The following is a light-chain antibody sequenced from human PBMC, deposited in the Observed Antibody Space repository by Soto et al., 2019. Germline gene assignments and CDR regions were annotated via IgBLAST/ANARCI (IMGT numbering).Light chain of an antibody. Sequence: EIVMTQSPATLSVSPGERATLSCRASQNVSDNLAWYQQKPGQAPRLLIYGASTRATGIPARFSGSGSGTEFTLTISSLQSEDFAVYYCQQSNNWPYTFGQGTKLEIK. CDR3: QQSNNWPYT. CDR2: GAS. CDR1: QNVSDN. J-gene: IGKJ2*01. V-gene: IGKV3-15*01.